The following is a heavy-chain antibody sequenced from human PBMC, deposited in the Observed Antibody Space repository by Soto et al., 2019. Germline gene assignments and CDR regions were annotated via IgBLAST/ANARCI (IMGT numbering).Heavy chain of an antibody. V-gene: IGHV1-69*04. CDR3: AGDPDSHYNDSHASSYP. D-gene: IGHD4-4*01. Sequence: WASVKVSCKASGGTFSTYTITWVRQAPGQGLEWMGRIIPIIGIINYAQKFQGRVTISADKFTGTAYMELTGLRSDDTAVYYCAGDPDSHYNDSHASSYPWGQGTLVTDSS. J-gene: IGHJ5*02. CDR2: IIPIIGII. CDR1: GGTFSTYT.